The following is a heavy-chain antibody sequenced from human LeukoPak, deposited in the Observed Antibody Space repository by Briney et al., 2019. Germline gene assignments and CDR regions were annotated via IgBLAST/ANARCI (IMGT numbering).Heavy chain of an antibody. CDR2: MNPNSGNT. CDR3: LAGTGPREN. J-gene: IGHJ4*02. V-gene: IGHV1-8*01. D-gene: IGHD6-19*01. CDR1: GYTFTSYD. Sequence: ASVKVSCKASGYTFTSYDINWVRQATGQGLEWMGWMNPNSGNTGYAQKFQGRVTMARNTSISTAYMKLSSLRSEDTAVYYCLAGTGPRENWGQGTLVTVSS.